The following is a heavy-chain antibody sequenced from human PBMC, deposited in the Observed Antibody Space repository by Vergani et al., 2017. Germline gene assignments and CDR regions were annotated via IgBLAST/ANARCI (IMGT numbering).Heavy chain of an antibody. V-gene: IGHV4-30-4*08. J-gene: IGHJ4*02. CDR2: IAHTGAS. Sequence: QLQLQESGPGLVKPSETLSLICTVSGGSINPSSSFWSWIRQTPGKGLEWIGYIAHTGASYYNPSLRSRLSISLDTSRNQFSLKLTSVTAEDTAVYFCAREELRFSRTLDSWGQGTQVTVSS. CDR3: AREELRFSRTLDS. D-gene: IGHD5-12*01. CDR1: GGSINPSSSF.